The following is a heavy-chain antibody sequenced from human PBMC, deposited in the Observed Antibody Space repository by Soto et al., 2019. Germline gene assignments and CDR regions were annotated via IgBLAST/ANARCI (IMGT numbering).Heavy chain of an antibody. CDR3: XXXXXXXXXXX. Sequence: QVQLVQSGAEVKKPGASVKVSCKASGYTFTSYGITWVRQAPGQGLEWMGWISAYNGNTNYAQKLQGRVTMTTDTSTSTAYMELXXXXXXXXXXXXXXXXXXXXXXXXXGXXTLVTVSS. CDR1: GYTFTSYG. J-gene: IGHJ1*01. CDR2: ISAYNGNT. V-gene: IGHV1-18*01.